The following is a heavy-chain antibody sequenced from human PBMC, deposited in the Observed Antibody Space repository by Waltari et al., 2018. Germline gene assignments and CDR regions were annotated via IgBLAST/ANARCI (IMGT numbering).Heavy chain of an antibody. J-gene: IGHJ4*02. Sequence: QLQLQESGPGLVKPSETLSLTCTVSGGSISSSSYYWGWIRQPPGKGLEWIGSIYYSGSTYYNPSLKSRVTISVDTSKNQFSLKLSSVTAADTAVYYCASSVCSGGSCYQGVYYFDYWGQGTLVTVSS. CDR2: IYYSGST. V-gene: IGHV4-39*07. CDR3: ASSVCSGGSCYQGVYYFDY. CDR1: GGSISSSSYY. D-gene: IGHD2-15*01.